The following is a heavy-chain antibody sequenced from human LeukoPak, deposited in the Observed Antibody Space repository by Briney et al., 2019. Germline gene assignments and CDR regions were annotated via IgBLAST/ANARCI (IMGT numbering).Heavy chain of an antibody. CDR3: ARGVSGYFYLFDR. Sequence: ASVKVSCKASGYTFTDYYMHWVRQAPGQGLEWMGWINPNSGGTNSAQKFQGRVTMTRDTSISTGYMELSRLRSDDTAVYYCARGVSGYFYLFDRWGQGTLVTVPS. CDR2: INPNSGGT. V-gene: IGHV1-2*02. D-gene: IGHD3-22*01. J-gene: IGHJ4*02. CDR1: GYTFTDYY.